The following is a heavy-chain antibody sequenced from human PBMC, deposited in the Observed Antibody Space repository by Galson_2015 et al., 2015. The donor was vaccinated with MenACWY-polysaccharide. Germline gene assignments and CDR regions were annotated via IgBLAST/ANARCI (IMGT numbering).Heavy chain of an antibody. CDR3: ATPLGYCSSTSCYSNYGMDV. J-gene: IGHJ6*02. CDR1: GYTLTELS. Sequence: SVKVSCKVSGYTLTELSMHWVRQAPGKGLEWMGGFDPEDGETIYAQKFQGRVTMTEDTSTDTAYMELSSLRSEDTAVYYCATPLGYCSSTSCYSNYGMDVWGQGTPVTVSS. V-gene: IGHV1-24*01. CDR2: FDPEDGET. D-gene: IGHD2-2*01.